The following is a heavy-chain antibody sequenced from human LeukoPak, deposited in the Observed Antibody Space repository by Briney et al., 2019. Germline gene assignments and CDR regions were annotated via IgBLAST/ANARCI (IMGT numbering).Heavy chain of an antibody. Sequence: GGSLRLSCAASGFTFSSYSMNWVRQAPGKGLEWVSSISSSSSYIYYADSVKGRFTISRDNAKNSLYLQMNSLRAEDTAVYYCARADTAMEYYYYGMDVWGQGTTVTVSS. CDR1: GFTFSSYS. D-gene: IGHD5-18*01. CDR2: ISSSSSYI. V-gene: IGHV3-21*01. J-gene: IGHJ6*02. CDR3: ARADTAMEYYYYGMDV.